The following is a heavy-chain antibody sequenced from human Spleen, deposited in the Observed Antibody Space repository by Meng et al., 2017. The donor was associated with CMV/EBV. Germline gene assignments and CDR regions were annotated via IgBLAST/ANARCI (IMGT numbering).Heavy chain of an antibody. CDR2: IIPIFGTA. D-gene: IGHD2-2*01. Sequence: SVKVSCKASGGTFSSYAFSWVRQAPGQGLEWMGGIIPIFGTANYAQKFQGRVTITTEESTSTAYMELSSLRSEDTAVYYWARGGWGAVVVPAAIRGYYGMDVWGQGTTVTVSS. V-gene: IGHV1-69*05. J-gene: IGHJ6*02. CDR1: GGTFSSYA. CDR3: ARGGWGAVVVPAAIRGYYGMDV.